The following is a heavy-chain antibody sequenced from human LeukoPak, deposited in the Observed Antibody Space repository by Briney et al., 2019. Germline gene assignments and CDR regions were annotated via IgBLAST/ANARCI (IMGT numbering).Heavy chain of an antibody. CDR3: ARAGYYDSSGYHLFDY. D-gene: IGHD3-22*01. J-gene: IGHJ4*02. V-gene: IGHV1-8*01. CDR2: MNPNSGNT. CDR1: GYTFTSYD. Sequence: ASVKVSCKASGYTFTSYDINWVRQATGQGLEWMGWMNPNSGNTGYAQKFQGRVTMARTTSISAAYMELSSLRSEDTAVYYCARAGYYDSSGYHLFDYWGQGTLVTVSS.